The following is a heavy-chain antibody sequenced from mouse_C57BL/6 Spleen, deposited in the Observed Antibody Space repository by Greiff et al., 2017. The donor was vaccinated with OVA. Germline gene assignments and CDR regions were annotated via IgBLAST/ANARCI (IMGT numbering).Heavy chain of an antibody. CDR2: ISDGGSYT. CDR1: GFTFSSYA. Sequence: EVMLVESGGGLVKPGGSLKLSCAASGFTFSSYAMSWVRQTPEKRLEWVATISDGGSYTYYPDNVKGRFTISRDNAKNNRYLQMSHLKSEDTAMYYCARDPLDYWGQGTTLTVSS. V-gene: IGHV5-4*01. CDR3: ARDPLDY. J-gene: IGHJ2*01.